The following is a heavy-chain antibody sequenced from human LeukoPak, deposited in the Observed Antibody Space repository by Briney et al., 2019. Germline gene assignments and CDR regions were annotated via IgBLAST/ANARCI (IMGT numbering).Heavy chain of an antibody. D-gene: IGHD6-19*01. Sequence: SETLSLTCTVCGGSISSYYWGWIRQPPGKGLEWIGYISYSGSTNYTPSLKSRVTISVDTSKNQFSLKLSSVTAADTAVYYCARDREGSVAGSQTYYYYNYMDVWGKGTTVTVSS. CDR1: GGSISSYY. V-gene: IGHV4-59*12. J-gene: IGHJ6*03. CDR3: ARDREGSVAGSQTYYYYNYMDV. CDR2: ISYSGST.